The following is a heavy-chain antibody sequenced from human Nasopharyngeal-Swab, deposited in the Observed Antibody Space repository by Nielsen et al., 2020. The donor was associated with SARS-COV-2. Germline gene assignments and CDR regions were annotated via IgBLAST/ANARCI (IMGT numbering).Heavy chain of an antibody. CDR2: ISNDGNRR. Sequence: GGSLRLSCAVSGFTFSNYAIQWVRQAPGKGLEWVAVISNDGNRRYYAESVKGCFTISRDNSKNTLSLEMNSLRIEDTAVYYCARELTSHCELDYWGQGTLVTVSS. V-gene: IGHV3-30*04. D-gene: IGHD2-2*01. CDR3: ARELTSHCELDY. CDR1: GFTFSNYA. J-gene: IGHJ4*02.